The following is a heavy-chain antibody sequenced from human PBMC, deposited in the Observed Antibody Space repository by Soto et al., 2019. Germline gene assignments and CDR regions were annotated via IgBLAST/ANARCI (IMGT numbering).Heavy chain of an antibody. V-gene: IGHV1-45*02. CDR1: VYTFTYRY. D-gene: IGHD3-16*01. CDR2: ITGLNGYT. J-gene: IGHJ6*02. CDR3: GSAGAFGGPSYGMDV. Sequence: SVKVSCKASVYTFTYRYLHWVRQAPAQALEWMGWITGLNGYTNFAQKFQGRLTLTRDRPMTTPSIELSSLTTADTAVYYCGSAGAFGGPSYGMDVWGQGTSVTVSS.